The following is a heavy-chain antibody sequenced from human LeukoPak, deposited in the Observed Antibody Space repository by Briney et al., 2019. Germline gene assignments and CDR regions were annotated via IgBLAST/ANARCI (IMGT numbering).Heavy chain of an antibody. CDR2: ISSDGSNK. V-gene: IGHV3-30*18. Sequence: PGGSLRLSCAASGFTFSTYRMNWVRQAPGKGLEWVAVISSDGSNKYYADSVKGRFTISRDNSKNTLSLQMNRLRTEDTAVFYCAKGSGGSGSFYNHFDCWGQGTLVTVSS. CDR3: AKGSGGSGSFYNHFDC. J-gene: IGHJ4*02. CDR1: GFTFSTYR. D-gene: IGHD3-10*01.